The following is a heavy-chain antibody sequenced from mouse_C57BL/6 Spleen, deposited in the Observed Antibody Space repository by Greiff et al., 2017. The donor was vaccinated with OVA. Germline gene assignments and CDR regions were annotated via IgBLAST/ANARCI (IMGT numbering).Heavy chain of an antibody. V-gene: IGHV2-6-1*01. J-gene: IGHJ4*01. CDR1: GFSLTSYG. Sequence: VQLVESGPGLVAPSQSLSITCTVSGFSLTSYGVHWVRQPPGKGLEWLVVIWSDGSTTYNSALKSRLSISKDNSKSQVFLKMNSLQTDDTAMYYCARQTPYDYGDYYAMDYWGQGTSVTVSS. CDR3: ARQTPYDYGDYYAMDY. CDR2: IWSDGST. D-gene: IGHD2-4*01.